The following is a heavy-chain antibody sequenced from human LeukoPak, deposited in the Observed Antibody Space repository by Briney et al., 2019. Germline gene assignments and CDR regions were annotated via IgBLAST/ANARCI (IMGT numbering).Heavy chain of an antibody. J-gene: IGHJ6*03. CDR2: IKQDESEK. D-gene: IGHD3-3*01. Sequence: GGSLRLSCAASGFTVSSNYMTLGRQAPGKGLEWVANIKQDESEKYYVGSVKGRFTISRDSAKKSMFMQMNSLRVEDTAVYFCARRGRSFEWNFYFHYFYMDVWGKGTTVTVS. V-gene: IGHV3-7*01. CDR1: GFTVSSNY. CDR3: ARRGRSFEWNFYFHYFYMDV.